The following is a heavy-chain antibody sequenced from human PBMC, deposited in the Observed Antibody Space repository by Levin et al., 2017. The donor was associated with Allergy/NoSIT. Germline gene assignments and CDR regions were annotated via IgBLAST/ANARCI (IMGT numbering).Heavy chain of an antibody. D-gene: IGHD3-9*01. V-gene: IGHV3-23*01. CDR1: GFNFNTYT. J-gene: IGHJ5*02. Sequence: GGSLRLSCAASGFNFNTYTMNWVRQAPGKGLEWVSTIIGGDDATYYADSVKGRFTISRNTSKSTLLLQMVSLRADDTALYYCSTGDWSWGQGTLVIVSS. CDR3: STGDWS. CDR2: IIGGDDAT.